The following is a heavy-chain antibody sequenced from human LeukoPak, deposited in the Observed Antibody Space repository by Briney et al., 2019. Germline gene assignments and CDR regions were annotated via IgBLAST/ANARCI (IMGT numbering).Heavy chain of an antibody. J-gene: IGHJ4*02. V-gene: IGHV3-23*01. CDR1: GFTFSSYA. Sequence: GGSLRLSCAASGFTFSSYAMSWVRQAPGKGLEWVSAISGSGGSTYYADSVKGRFTISRDNSKNTLYLQMNSLRAEDTAVYYCAKEGYYYDSSGYYLDYWGQGTLVTAPS. CDR2: ISGSGGST. CDR3: AKEGYYYDSSGYYLDY. D-gene: IGHD3-22*01.